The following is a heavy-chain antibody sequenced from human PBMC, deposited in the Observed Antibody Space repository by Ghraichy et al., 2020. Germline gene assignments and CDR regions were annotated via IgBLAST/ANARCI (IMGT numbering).Heavy chain of an antibody. D-gene: IGHD6-13*01. J-gene: IGHJ4*02. CDR2: ITGSGGTT. Sequence: GGSLRLSCVVSGFTFSSYAMTWVRQAPGKGLEWVSTITGSGGTTYYADSVKGRFTISRDNSKNTLYLQMNSLRAEDTAVYYCATSSSSWYIDWGQGTLVTVSS. V-gene: IGHV3-23*01. CDR3: ATSSSSWYID. CDR1: GFTFSSYA.